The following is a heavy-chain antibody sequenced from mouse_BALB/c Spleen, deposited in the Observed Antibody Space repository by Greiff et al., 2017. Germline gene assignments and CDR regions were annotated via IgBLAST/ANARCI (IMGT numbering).Heavy chain of an antibody. D-gene: IGHD2-4*01. CDR3: ARDYDSSMDY. CDR1: GDSITSCY. Sequence: EVQLQESGPSLVKPSQTLSLTCSVTGDSITSCYWNWIRKFPGNKLEYMGYISYSGSTYYNPSLKSRISITRDTSKNQYYLQLNSVTTEDTATYYCARDYDSSMDYWGQGTSVTVSS. V-gene: IGHV3-8*02. J-gene: IGHJ4*01. CDR2: ISYSGST.